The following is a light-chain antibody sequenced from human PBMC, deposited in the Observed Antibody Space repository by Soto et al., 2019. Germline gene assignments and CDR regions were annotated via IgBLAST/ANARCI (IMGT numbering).Light chain of an antibody. CDR2: EVT. V-gene: IGLV2-14*01. J-gene: IGLJ1*01. Sequence: QSVLTQPASVSGSPGQSITISCTGTSSDVGGYNRVSWYQQHPDKAPKLIIYEVTNRPSGTSNRFSGSKSGDTASLTISGLQAEDEADYYCYSYRSGSAHVFGTGTKVTVL. CDR1: SSDVGGYNR. CDR3: YSYRSGSAHV.